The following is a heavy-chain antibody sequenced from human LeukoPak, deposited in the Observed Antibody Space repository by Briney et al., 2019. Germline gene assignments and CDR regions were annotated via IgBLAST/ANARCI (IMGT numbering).Heavy chain of an antibody. CDR3: ARVPSGDSSGDY. V-gene: IGHV3-30*03. CDR1: GFTFSSYG. D-gene: IGHD3-22*01. Sequence: PGGSLRLSCAASGFTFSSYGMHWVRQAPGKGLEWVAVISYDGSNKYYADSVKGRFTISRDNSKNTLYLQMNSLRAEDTAVYYCARVPSGDSSGDYWGQGTLVTVSS. J-gene: IGHJ4*02. CDR2: ISYDGSNK.